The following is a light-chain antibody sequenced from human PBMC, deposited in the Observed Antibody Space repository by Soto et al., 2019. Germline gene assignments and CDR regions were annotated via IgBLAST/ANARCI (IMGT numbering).Light chain of an antibody. V-gene: IGLV1-40*01. Sequence: QSVLTQPPSVSGAPGQRVTISCTGSISNIGAGYDVYWYQQLPGTAPKLLIYGNSNRPSGVADRFSGSKSGTSASLAITGLQAEDEADYNYQSNDSSLSGSYVFGTGTKLTVL. CDR1: ISNIGAGYD. CDR2: GNS. J-gene: IGLJ1*01. CDR3: QSNDSSLSGSYV.